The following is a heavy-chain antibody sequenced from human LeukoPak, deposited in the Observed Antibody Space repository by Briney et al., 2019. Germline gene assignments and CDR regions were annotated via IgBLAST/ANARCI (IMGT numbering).Heavy chain of an antibody. CDR3: ARASAGYSYGALEY. V-gene: IGHV1-69*02. Sequence: AASVKVSCKASGGTFSSYTISWVRQAPGQGLEWMGRIIPILGIANYAQKFQGRVTITADKSTSTAYMELSSLRSEDTAVYYCARASAGYSYGALEYWGQGTLVTVSS. CDR2: IIPILGIA. D-gene: IGHD5-18*01. J-gene: IGHJ4*02. CDR1: GGTFSSYT.